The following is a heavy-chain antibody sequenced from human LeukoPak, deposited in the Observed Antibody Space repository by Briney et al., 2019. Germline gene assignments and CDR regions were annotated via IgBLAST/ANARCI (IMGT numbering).Heavy chain of an antibody. CDR3: ARGDLKYGSGYKGENVY. V-gene: IGHV4-34*01. J-gene: IGHJ4*02. Sequence: SETLSLTCAVYGGSFSGYYWSWIRQPPGKGLEWIGEINHSGSTNYNPSLKSRVTISVDTSKNQFSLKLSSVTAADTAVYYCARGDLKYGSGYKGENVYWGQGTLVTVSS. CDR1: GGSFSGYY. D-gene: IGHD3-22*01. CDR2: INHSGST.